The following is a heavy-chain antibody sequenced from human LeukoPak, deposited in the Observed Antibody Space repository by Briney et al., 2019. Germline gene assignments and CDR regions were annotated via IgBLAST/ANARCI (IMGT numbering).Heavy chain of an antibody. V-gene: IGHV4-39*01. CDR2: IYYSGST. D-gene: IGHD5-24*01. Sequence: SETLSLTCTVSGGSISSSSYYWGWIRQPPGKGLEWIGSIYYSGSTYYNPSLKGRVTISVDTSKNQFSLKLSSVTAADTAVYYCARVRRVEMATIYNWFDPWGQGTLVTVSS. J-gene: IGHJ5*02. CDR3: ARVRRVEMATIYNWFDP. CDR1: GGSISSSSYY.